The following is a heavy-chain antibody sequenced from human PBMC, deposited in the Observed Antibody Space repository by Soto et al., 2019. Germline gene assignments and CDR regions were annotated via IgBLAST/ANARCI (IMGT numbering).Heavy chain of an antibody. Sequence: PSETLSLTCTVSGDSISSAHYFWSWIRQPPGKGLEWIGHIYNSGSIYNNPSLQSRVTISVDTSKNQFSLKLSSVTAADTAVYYCARRYSSGFDYWGQGTLVTVSS. CDR3: ARRYSSGFDY. J-gene: IGHJ4*02. V-gene: IGHV4-30-4*02. D-gene: IGHD6-19*01. CDR2: IYNSGSI. CDR1: GDSISSAHYF.